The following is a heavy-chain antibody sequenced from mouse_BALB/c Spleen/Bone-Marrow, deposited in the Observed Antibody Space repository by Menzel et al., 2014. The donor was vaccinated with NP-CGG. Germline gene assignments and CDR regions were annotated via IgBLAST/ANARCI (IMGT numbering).Heavy chain of an antibody. CDR2: FYPGSGSI. J-gene: IGHJ3*01. D-gene: IGHD1-2*01. Sequence: VKLQESGAELVKPGASVKLSCKASGYTFPEYTIHWVKQRSGQGLEWIGWFYPGSGSIKYNEKFKDKATLTADKSSSTVYMELNRLTSEDSGVDFGARHEERFITTAAWFAYWGQGTLVTVAA. CDR3: ARHEERFITTAAWFAY. CDR1: GYTFPEYT. V-gene: IGHV1-62-2*01.